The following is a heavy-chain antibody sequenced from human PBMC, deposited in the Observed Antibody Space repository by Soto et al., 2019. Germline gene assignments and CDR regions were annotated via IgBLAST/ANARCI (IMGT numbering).Heavy chain of an antibody. CDR1: GGTFSSYA. CDR2: IIPIFSTA. Sequence: QVQLVQSGAEVKKPGSSVKVSCKASGGTFSSYAISWVRQAPGQGLEWMGGIIPIFSTANYAQKFQGRVTITADESTSTAYMELSSLRSEDTAVYYCATGALIVVTRTEIWDYWGQGTLVTVS. D-gene: IGHD3-22*01. V-gene: IGHV1-69*12. CDR3: ATGALIVVTRTEIWDY. J-gene: IGHJ4*02.